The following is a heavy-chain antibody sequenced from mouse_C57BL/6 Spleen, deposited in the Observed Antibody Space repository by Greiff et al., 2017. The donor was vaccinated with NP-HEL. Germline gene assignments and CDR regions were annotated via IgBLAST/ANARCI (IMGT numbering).Heavy chain of an antibody. D-gene: IGHD3-3*01. V-gene: IGHV5-4*01. Sequence: VQLVESGGGLVKPGGSLKLSCAASGFTFSSYAMSWVRQTPEKRLEWVATISDGGSYTYYPDNVKGRFTISRDNAKNNLYLQMSHLKSEDTAMYYCARGGDLAWFAYWGQGTLVTVSA. CDR1: GFTFSSYA. J-gene: IGHJ3*01. CDR3: ARGGDLAWFAY. CDR2: ISDGGSYT.